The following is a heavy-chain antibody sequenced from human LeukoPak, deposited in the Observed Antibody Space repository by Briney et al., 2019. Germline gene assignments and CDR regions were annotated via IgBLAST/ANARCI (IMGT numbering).Heavy chain of an antibody. J-gene: IGHJ4*02. CDR2: INPSGGST. Sequence: ASVKVSCKASGYTFTSYYMHWVRKAPGQGLEWMGIINPSGGSTGYAQKFQGRVTMTRDTSTSTVYMELSSLRSEDTAVYYCARGFSYYDSSGYSYDYWGQGTLVTVSS. V-gene: IGHV1-46*01. D-gene: IGHD3-22*01. CDR1: GYTFTSYY. CDR3: ARGFSYYDSSGYSYDY.